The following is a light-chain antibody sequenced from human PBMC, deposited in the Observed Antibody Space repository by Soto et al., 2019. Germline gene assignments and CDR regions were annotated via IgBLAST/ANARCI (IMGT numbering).Light chain of an antibody. J-gene: IGLJ1*01. CDR2: NVY. Sequence: QSTLTNTGSMSGSPGQSISISCTGTSSDVGAYNFVSWHQQHPCKDPKLMIYNVYDRPSGISYRFSGSKSGNTASLTISGLQGEEEADYYCSAYTVSRTYVFGTGTKATV. V-gene: IGLV2-14*03. CDR1: SSDVGAYNF. CDR3: SAYTVSRTYV.